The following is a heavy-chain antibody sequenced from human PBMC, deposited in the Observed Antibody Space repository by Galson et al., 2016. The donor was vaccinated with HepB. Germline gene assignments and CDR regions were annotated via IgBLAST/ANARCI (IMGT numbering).Heavy chain of an antibody. D-gene: IGHD5-24*01. CDR3: AREKGGATMANHWFHP. Sequence: SLRLSCAASGFTFSTQRMNWVRQAPGKGLEWVSSISSRRTYIHYADSVEGRFTISRDNAKNSLYLQMNSLRDEDTAVYYCAREKGGATMANHWFHPWGQGTLVTVSS. CDR2: ISSRRTYI. J-gene: IGHJ5*02. CDR1: GFTFSTQR. V-gene: IGHV3-21*01.